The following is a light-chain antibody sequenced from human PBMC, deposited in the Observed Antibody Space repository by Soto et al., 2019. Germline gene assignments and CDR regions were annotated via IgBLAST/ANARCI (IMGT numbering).Light chain of an antibody. CDR1: QSISGT. J-gene: IGKJ1*01. CDR2: GAS. CDR3: QKYNSAPWT. V-gene: IGKV3-15*01. Sequence: EIVMTQSPATLSVSPVGRATLSCRASQSISGTLAWYQQKPGQAPRLLIYGASTRAAGSPARFSGSGSGTDFTPTISSLQSEDVATYYCQKYNSAPWTFGQGTKVDI.